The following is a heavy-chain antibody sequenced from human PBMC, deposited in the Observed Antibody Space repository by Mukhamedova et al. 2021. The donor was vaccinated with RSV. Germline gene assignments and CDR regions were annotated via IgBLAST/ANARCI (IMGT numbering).Heavy chain of an antibody. J-gene: IGHJ4*02. CDR2: INFNGRSP. V-gene: IGHV3-74*03. CDR3: TRELGMAASNN. Sequence: GKGLEWVARINFNGRSPSYAESVKGRFTVSRDNAENTLYLQMNSLSAGDTAIYYCTRELGMAASNNWCRGALVTVS. D-gene: IGHD6-25*01.